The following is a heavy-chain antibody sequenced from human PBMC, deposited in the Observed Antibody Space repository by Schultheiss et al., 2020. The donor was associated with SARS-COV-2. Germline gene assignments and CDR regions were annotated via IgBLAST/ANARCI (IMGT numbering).Heavy chain of an antibody. Sequence: GSLRLSCAVSGGSISSSNWWSWVRQPPGKGLEWIGEIYHSGSTNYNPSLKSRVTISVDKSKNQFSLKLSSVTAADTAVYYCARGESVVVPAAYYMDVWGKGTTVTVSS. D-gene: IGHD2-2*01. CDR3: ARGESVVVPAAYYMDV. CDR2: IYHSGST. V-gene: IGHV4-4*02. CDR1: GGSISSSNW. J-gene: IGHJ6*03.